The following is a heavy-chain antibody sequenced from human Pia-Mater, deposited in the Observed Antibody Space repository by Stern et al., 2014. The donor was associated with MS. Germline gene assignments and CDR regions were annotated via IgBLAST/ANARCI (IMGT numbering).Heavy chain of an antibody. D-gene: IGHD3-22*01. CDR2: IVVGRGNT. CDR3: AAEPMYYSDSVGAFDI. V-gene: IGHV1-58*01. J-gene: IGHJ3*02. CDR1: GFTFTSSA. Sequence: HLVESGPEVKKPGTSVKVSCKASGFTFTSSAVQWVRQARGQRLEWIGWIVVGRGNTNYAQKFQERVTITRDMSTSTAYMELSSLRSEDTTVYYCAAEPMYYSDSVGAFDIWGQGTMVTVSS.